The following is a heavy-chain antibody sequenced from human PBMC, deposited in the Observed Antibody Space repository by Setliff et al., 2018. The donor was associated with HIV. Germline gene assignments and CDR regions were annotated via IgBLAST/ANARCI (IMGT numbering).Heavy chain of an antibody. CDR1: GFTFDDYA. V-gene: IGHV3-43D*04. J-gene: IGHJ4*02. CDR3: AKGRYSSSWYYFDY. D-gene: IGHD6-13*01. CDR2: ISWDGGST. Sequence: GGSLRLSCAASGFTFDDYAMHWVRQAPGKGLEWVSLISWDGGSTYYADSVKGRFTISRGNSKNSLYLQMNSLRAEDMALYYCAKGRYSSSWYYFDYWGQGTLVTVSS.